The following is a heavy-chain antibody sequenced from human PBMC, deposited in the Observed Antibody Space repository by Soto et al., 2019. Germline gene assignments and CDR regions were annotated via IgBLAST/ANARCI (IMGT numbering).Heavy chain of an antibody. CDR3: AKADPAAAGTWYYFDY. Sequence: EVQLLESGGGLVQPGGSLRLSCAASGFTFSSYAMSWVRQAPGKGLEWVSAISGSGGSTYYADSVKGRFTISRDNSKNTLYLQINSLRAEDTAVYYCAKADPAAAGTWYYFDYWGQGTLVTVSS. CDR1: GFTFSSYA. V-gene: IGHV3-23*01. D-gene: IGHD6-13*01. CDR2: ISGSGGST. J-gene: IGHJ4*02.